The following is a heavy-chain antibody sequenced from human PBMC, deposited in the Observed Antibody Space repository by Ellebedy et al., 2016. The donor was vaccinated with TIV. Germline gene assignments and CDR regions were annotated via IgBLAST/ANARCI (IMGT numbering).Heavy chain of an antibody. CDR3: ARGILYYYYMDV. Sequence: GGSLRLSXAASGFTFSSYGMHWVRQAPGKGLEWVAVIWYDGSNKYYADSVKGRFTISRDHSKNTLYLQMNSLRAEDTAVYYCARGILYYYYMDVWGKGTTVTVSS. CDR2: IWYDGSNK. V-gene: IGHV3-33*01. D-gene: IGHD2-15*01. CDR1: GFTFSSYG. J-gene: IGHJ6*03.